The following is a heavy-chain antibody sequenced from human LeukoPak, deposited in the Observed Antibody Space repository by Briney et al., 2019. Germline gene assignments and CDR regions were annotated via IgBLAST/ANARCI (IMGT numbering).Heavy chain of an antibody. CDR3: ARSQWLANFYYFDY. J-gene: IGHJ4*02. CDR1: GGSISSYY. V-gene: IGHV4-59*01. CDR2: IYYSGST. D-gene: IGHD6-19*01. Sequence: SETLSLTCTVSGGSISSYYWSWIRQPPGKGLEWIGYIYYSGSTNYNPSLKSRVTISVDTSKNQFSLKLSSVTAADTAVYYCARSQWLANFYYFDYWGQGTLVTVSS.